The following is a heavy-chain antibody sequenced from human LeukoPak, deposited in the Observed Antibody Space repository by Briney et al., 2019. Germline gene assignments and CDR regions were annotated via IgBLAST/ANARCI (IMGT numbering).Heavy chain of an antibody. CDR2: IYYSGRT. D-gene: IGHD3-10*01. J-gene: IGHJ4*02. Sequence: WETLSLTCTVSGGSISSSSYYWGWIRQPPGKGLEWIGSIYYSGRTYYNPSLKSRVPISVDTSKNQFSLKLSSVTAADTAVYYCARHLDTMVRGVIIPYYFDYWGQGTLVTVSS. CDR1: GGSISSSSYY. V-gene: IGHV4-39*01. CDR3: ARHLDTMVRGVIIPYYFDY.